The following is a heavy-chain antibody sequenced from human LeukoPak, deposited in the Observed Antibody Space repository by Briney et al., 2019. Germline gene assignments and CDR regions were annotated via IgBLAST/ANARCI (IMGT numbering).Heavy chain of an antibody. J-gene: IGHJ4*02. CDR3: ARGSHVVVGATIAGPGFGY. V-gene: IGHV4-59*01. Sequence: SETLSLTCTVSGGSISSYYWSWIRHPPGKGLEWIGYIYYSGSTNYNPSLKSRVTISVDTSKNQFSLKLSSVTAADTAVYYCARGSHVVVGATIAGPGFGYWGQGTLVTVSS. D-gene: IGHD1-26*01. CDR1: GGSISSYY. CDR2: IYYSGST.